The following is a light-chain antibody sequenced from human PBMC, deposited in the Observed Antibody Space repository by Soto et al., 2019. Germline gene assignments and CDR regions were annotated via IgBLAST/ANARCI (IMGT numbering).Light chain of an antibody. V-gene: IGKV1-33*01. Sequence: DIQMTQSPSSLSASVGDRVTITCQASQDISNYLNWYQQKPGKAPKLLIYDASNLETGVPSRFSGSGSGTDFTFTISSLQPEDIATYYCHQYDNPWTFGQGTKVEIK. J-gene: IGKJ1*01. CDR2: DAS. CDR3: HQYDNPWT. CDR1: QDISNY.